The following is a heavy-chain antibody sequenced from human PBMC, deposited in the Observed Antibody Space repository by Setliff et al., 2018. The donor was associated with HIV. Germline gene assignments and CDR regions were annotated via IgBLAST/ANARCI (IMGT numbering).Heavy chain of an antibody. D-gene: IGHD3-10*01. V-gene: IGHV4-39*01. J-gene: IGHJ6*03. Sequence: SETLSLTCTVSGGSISSHYWGWIRQPPGLGLEWIGSMYYSGTTYHSPTLKSRVSMSMDTSRNQFSLKLSSVTAADTAIYYCVRRKSELRLISDYMDVWGKGTTVTVSS. CDR1: GGSISSHY. CDR3: VRRKSELRLISDYMDV. CDR2: MYYSGTT.